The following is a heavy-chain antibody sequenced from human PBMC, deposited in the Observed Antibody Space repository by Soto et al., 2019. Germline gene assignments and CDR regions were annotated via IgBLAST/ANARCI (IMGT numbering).Heavy chain of an antibody. CDR2: ISGSGGST. J-gene: IGHJ4*02. CDR1: GFTFSSYA. D-gene: IGHD1-26*01. Sequence: GGSLRLSCAASGFTFSSYAMSWVRQAPGKGLEWVSAISGSGGSTYYADSVKGRFTISRDNSKNTLYLQMNSLRAEDTAVYYCAKALSRGVSTFVNSGSYGNDYWGQGTLVTVSS. CDR3: AKALSRGVSTFVNSGSYGNDY. V-gene: IGHV3-23*01.